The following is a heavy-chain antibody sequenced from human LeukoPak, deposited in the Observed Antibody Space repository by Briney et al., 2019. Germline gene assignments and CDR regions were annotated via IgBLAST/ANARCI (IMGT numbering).Heavy chain of an antibody. D-gene: IGHD6-19*01. CDR1: DGSSSSYY. Sequence: SETLSLTCTVSDGSSSSYYWSWIRQPPGKGLEWIGYIYYSGSTNYNPSLKSRVTISVDTSKNQFSLKLSSVTAADTAVYYCARGSVAVAPYNWFDPWGQGTLVTVSS. CDR2: IYYSGST. CDR3: ARGSVAVAPYNWFDP. J-gene: IGHJ5*02. V-gene: IGHV4-59*01.